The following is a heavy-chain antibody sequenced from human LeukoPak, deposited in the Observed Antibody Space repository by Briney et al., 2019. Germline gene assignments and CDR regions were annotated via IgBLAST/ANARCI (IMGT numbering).Heavy chain of an antibody. V-gene: IGHV4-4*07. J-gene: IGHJ6*03. CDR1: GGSFSSYY. CDR3: ARDDKGRIAAAGTYYYYYYMDV. D-gene: IGHD6-13*01. CDR2: IYTSGST. Sequence: SETLSLTCAVYGGSFSSYYWSWIRQPAGKGLEWIGCIYTSGSTNYNPSLKSRVTMSVDTSKNQFSLKLSSVTAADTAVYYCARDDKGRIAAAGTYYYYYYMDVWGKGTTVTVSS.